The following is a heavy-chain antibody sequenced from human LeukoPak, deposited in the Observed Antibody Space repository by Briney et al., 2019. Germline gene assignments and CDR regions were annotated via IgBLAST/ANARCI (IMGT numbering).Heavy chain of an antibody. CDR1: GGSIIAYY. V-gene: IGHV4-59*08. Sequence: SETLSLTCTVSGGSIIAYYWTWFRQPPGMGLDWIGYIYYSGCTNYNPSLKSRVTISVDTSKNQSSLKLSSVTAADTAVYYCATIAGSSSYWGQGTLVTVSS. J-gene: IGHJ4*02. D-gene: IGHD6-6*01. CDR2: IYYSGCT. CDR3: ATIAGSSSY.